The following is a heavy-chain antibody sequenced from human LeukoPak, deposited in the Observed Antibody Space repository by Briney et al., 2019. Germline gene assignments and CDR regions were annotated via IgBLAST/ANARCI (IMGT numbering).Heavy chain of an antibody. V-gene: IGHV1-24*01. D-gene: IGHD4-11*01. J-gene: IGHJ5*02. CDR3: ATFYSNYRWFDP. Sequence: ASVKVSCKASGYTFTSYGISWVRQAPGQGLEWMGGFDPEDGETIYAQKFQGRVTMTEDTSTDTAYMELSSLRSEDTAVYYCATFYSNYRWFDPWGQGTLVTVSS. CDR1: GYTFTSYG. CDR2: FDPEDGET.